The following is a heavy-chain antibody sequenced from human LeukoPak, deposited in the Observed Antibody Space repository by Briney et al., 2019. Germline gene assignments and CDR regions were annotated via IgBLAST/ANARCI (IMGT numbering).Heavy chain of an antibody. CDR2: MIPNSGNT. Sequence: ASVKVSCKASGYTFTSYDINWVRQATGQGLEWMGWMIPNSGNTCYAQKFQGRVTMTRNTSISTAYMELSSLRSEDTAVYYCAIGYGSGEKYYYNYYMDVWGKGTTVTVSS. D-gene: IGHD3-10*01. CDR1: GYTFTSYD. CDR3: AIGYGSGEKYYYNYYMDV. J-gene: IGHJ6*03. V-gene: IGHV1-8*01.